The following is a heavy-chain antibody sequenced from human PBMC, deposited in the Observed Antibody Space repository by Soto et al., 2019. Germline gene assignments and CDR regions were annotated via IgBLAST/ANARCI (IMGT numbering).Heavy chain of an antibody. CDR2: IYYSGST. D-gene: IGHD5-18*01. Sequence: SETLSLTCTVSGGSISSYYWSWIRQPPGKGLEWIGYIYYSGSTNYNPSLKSRVTISVDTSKNQFSLKLSSVTAADTAVYYCARVEDTAMDIHYYYYMDVWGKGTTVTVSS. J-gene: IGHJ6*03. V-gene: IGHV4-59*01. CDR3: ARVEDTAMDIHYYYYMDV. CDR1: GGSISSYY.